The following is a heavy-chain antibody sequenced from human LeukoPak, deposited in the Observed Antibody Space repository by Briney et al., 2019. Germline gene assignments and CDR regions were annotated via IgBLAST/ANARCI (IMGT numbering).Heavy chain of an antibody. V-gene: IGHV4-61*08. Sequence: SETLSLTCTVSGDPITTSSDYKWTWVRQPPRKGLEWIGYIYYSGSTNYNPSLQSRVTISVDTSNNQFSLKLTSVTAADTAVYYCAREYSAFDYWGQGTLVTVSS. J-gene: IGHJ4*02. CDR3: AREYSAFDY. D-gene: IGHD5-12*01. CDR1: GDPITTSSDY. CDR2: IYYSGST.